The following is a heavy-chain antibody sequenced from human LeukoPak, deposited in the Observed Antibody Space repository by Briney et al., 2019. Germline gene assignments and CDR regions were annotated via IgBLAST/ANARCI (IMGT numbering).Heavy chain of an antibody. J-gene: IGHJ3*02. CDR1: GYSFTSYW. Sequence: GESLKISCKGSGYSFTSYWIGWVRQMPGKGLEWMGIIYPGESDTRYSPSFEGQVTISADKSISTAYLQWSSLKASDTAMYYCARGFLGYCSSTSCSTYDAFDIWGQGTMVTVSS. CDR2: IYPGESDT. V-gene: IGHV5-51*01. CDR3: ARGFLGYCSSTSCSTYDAFDI. D-gene: IGHD2-2*01.